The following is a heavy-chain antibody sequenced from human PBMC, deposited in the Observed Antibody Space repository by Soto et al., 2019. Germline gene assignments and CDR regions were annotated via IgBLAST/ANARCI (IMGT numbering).Heavy chain of an antibody. CDR2: IYSTGSS. D-gene: IGHD1-26*01. CDR1: GDSLSLYY. J-gene: IGHJ5*02. Sequence: SETLSLTCTVSGDSLSLYYWSWIRLSPGKALEWIGYIYSTGSSNQNPSLRDRVAVSADASKNQFYLTLSSMTAADTAVYYCARGERKVNWRPYFDTWGQGIQVTVSS. CDR3: ARGERKVNWRPYFDT. V-gene: IGHV4-59*01.